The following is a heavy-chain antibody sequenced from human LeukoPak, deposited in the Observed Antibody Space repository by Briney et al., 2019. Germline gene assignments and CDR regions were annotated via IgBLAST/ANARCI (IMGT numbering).Heavy chain of an antibody. CDR1: GGSFSGYY. J-gene: IGHJ3*02. CDR3: ARVGYGYDILTGYAHDAFDI. CDR2: INHSGST. D-gene: IGHD3-9*01. V-gene: IGHV4-34*01. Sequence: SETLPLTCAVYGGSFSGYYWSWIRQPPGKGLEWIGEINHSGSTNYNPSLKSRVTISVDTSKNQFSLKLSSVTAADTAVYYCARVGYGYDILTGYAHDAFDIWGQGTMVTVSS.